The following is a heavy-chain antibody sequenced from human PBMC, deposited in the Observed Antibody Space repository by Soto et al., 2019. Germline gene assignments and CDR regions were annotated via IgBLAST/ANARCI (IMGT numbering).Heavy chain of an antibody. CDR2: INHSGST. J-gene: IGHJ6*02. Sequence: WETLSLTCAVYGGSFSGYYWSWIRQPPGKGLEWIGEINHSGSTNYDPSLKSRVTISVDTSKNQFSLKLSSVTAADTAVYYCARRGSCNWIDSPYYYYYGMDVWGQGTTVTVSS. D-gene: IGHD1-20*01. CDR1: GGSFSGYY. V-gene: IGHV4-34*01. CDR3: ARRGSCNWIDSPYYYYYGMDV.